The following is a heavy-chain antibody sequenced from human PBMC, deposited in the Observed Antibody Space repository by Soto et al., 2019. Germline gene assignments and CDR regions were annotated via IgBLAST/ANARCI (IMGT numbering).Heavy chain of an antibody. Sequence: SETLSLTCTVSGGSISSGGYYWSWIRQHPGKGLEWIGYIYYSGSTYYNPSLKSRVTISVDTSKNQFSLKLSSVTAADTAVYYCARGPGEYPTDPNWFDPWGQGTLVTAPQ. CDR2: IYYSGST. D-gene: IGHD3-10*01. J-gene: IGHJ5*02. CDR3: ARGPGEYPTDPNWFDP. CDR1: GGSISSGGYY. V-gene: IGHV4-31*02.